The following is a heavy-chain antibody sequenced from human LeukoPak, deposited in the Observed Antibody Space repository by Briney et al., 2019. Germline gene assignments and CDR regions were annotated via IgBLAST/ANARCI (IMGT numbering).Heavy chain of an antibody. D-gene: IGHD3-10*01. CDR3: TTDRGYYYGSGTYYLDD. CDR2: IKSKIDAGTT. Sequence: PGGSLRLSCAASGFSFRNAWMSWVRQAPGKGLEWVGRIKSKIDAGTTDYAAPVKGRFTISRDDSKNTLYLQMNSLKSEDTAVYYCTTDRGYYYGSGTYYLDDWGQGTLVTISS. CDR1: GFSFRNAW. J-gene: IGHJ4*02. V-gene: IGHV3-15*01.